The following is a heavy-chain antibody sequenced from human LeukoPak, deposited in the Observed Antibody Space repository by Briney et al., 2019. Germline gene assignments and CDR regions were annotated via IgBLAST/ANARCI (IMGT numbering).Heavy chain of an antibody. CDR2: IGGSGGGT. V-gene: IGHV3-23*01. CDR3: ARAGFLITFGGVIS. Sequence: GGSLRLSCAASGFTFSTYGMSWVRQAPGKGLEWVSAIGGSGGGTYYADSVKGRFTISRDNAKNSLYLQMNSLRAEDTAIYYCARAGFLITFGGVISWGQGTLVTVSS. CDR1: GFTFSTYG. J-gene: IGHJ5*02. D-gene: IGHD3-16*02.